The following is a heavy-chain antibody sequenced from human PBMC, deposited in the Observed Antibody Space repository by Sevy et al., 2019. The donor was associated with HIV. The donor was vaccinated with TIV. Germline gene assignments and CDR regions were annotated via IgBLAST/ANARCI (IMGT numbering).Heavy chain of an antibody. CDR1: AFTFNDYY. D-gene: IGHD3-10*01. CDR3: AREGDLRYFDF. V-gene: IGHV3-11*01. J-gene: IGHJ2*01. CDR2: ISDRGTTI. Sequence: GGSLRLSCAASAFTFNDYYMSWIRQSPGKGLEWLSYISDRGTTIYYADSVKGRFTISRDNAKSLMYLQMNSLKTEDTAIYYCAREGDLRYFDFWGRGTLVTVSS.